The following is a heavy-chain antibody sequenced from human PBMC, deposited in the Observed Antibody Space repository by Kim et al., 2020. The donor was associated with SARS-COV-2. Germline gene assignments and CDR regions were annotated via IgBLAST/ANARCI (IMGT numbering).Heavy chain of an antibody. V-gene: IGHV1-46*01. J-gene: IGHJ4*02. Sequence: TSYEQKFQGRVSMTGDKSTSTVYMELSSLRSEDTAVYYCATERAGSGNFDYWGQGTLVTVSS. CDR3: ATERAGSGNFDY. D-gene: IGHD6-19*01. CDR2: T.